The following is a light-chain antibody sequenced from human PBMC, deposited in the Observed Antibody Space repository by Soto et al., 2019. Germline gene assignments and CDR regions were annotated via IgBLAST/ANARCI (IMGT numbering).Light chain of an antibody. CDR2: TTS. CDR1: QDIRND. J-gene: IGKJ2*01. Sequence: AIQMTQSPSSLSASVGDRVTITCRASQDIRNDLGWYQQKPGKAPKLLIYTTSNLQSGVPSRFSGSGSGTHFTLTISCLQSEDFATYYCQQYYSYPPTFGQGTKVDIK. V-gene: IGKV1-6*01. CDR3: QQYYSYPPT.